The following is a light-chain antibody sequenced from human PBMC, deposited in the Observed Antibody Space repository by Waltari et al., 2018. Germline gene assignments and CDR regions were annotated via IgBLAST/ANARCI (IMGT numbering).Light chain of an antibody. Sequence: EIVLTQSPGTLSLSPGERATLSCRASQSVSSYLAWYQQKPGQAPRLLIYDASKRATGTPARFSGSGSETDVTLTISSLEPEDFAVYYCQQRGDWPRLTFGQGTKVEIK. J-gene: IGKJ1*01. V-gene: IGKV3-11*01. CDR1: QSVSSY. CDR3: QQRGDWPRLT. CDR2: DAS.